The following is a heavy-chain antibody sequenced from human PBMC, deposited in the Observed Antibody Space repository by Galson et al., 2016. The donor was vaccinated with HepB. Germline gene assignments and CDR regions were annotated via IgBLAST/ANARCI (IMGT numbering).Heavy chain of an antibody. Sequence: SLRLSCAASGFTSSSYWMHWVRQAPGKGLVWVSRVNSDGGGTGYADSVKGRFTISRDNAKNMLFLQMNSLKVEDTAVYYCARSYVPGSDRKNYYMDVWGRGTTVTVSS. CDR2: VNSDGGGT. CDR3: ARSYVPGSDRKNYYMDV. V-gene: IGHV3-74*01. D-gene: IGHD3-16*01. J-gene: IGHJ6*03. CDR1: GFTSSSYW.